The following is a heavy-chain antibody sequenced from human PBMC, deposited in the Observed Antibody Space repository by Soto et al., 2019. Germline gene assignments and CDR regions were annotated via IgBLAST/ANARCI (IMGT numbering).Heavy chain of an antibody. CDR2: INAGNGNT. CDR3: ARDLRIAARPRWFDP. J-gene: IGHJ5*02. V-gene: IGHV1-3*01. CDR1: GYTFTSYA. Sequence: ASVKVSCKASGYTFTSYAMHWVRQAPGQRLEWMGWINAGNGNTKYSQKFQGRVTITRDTSASTAYMELSSLRSEDTALYYCARDLRIAARPRWFDPWGQGTLVTVSS. D-gene: IGHD6-6*01.